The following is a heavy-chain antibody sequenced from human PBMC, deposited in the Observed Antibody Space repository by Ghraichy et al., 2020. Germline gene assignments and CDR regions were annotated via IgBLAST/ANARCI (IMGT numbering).Heavy chain of an antibody. CDR3: ARDTGYCSGGYCYGDAFDI. J-gene: IGHJ3*02. Sequence: GGSLRLSCEASGFTFSTYNMNWVRQAPGKGLEWVSSISSRNSYIYYADSVKGRFTISRDNAKNSLYLQMNSLRAEDTAVYYCARDTGYCSGGYCYGDAFDIWGQGTMVTVSS. CDR1: GFTFSTYN. D-gene: IGHD2-15*01. V-gene: IGHV3-21*01. CDR2: ISSRNSYI.